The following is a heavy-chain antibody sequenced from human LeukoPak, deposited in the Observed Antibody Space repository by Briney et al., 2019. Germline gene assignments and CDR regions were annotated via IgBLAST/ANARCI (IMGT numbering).Heavy chain of an antibody. CDR3: ARHVPNSSGYSVWHLFKEPDFDY. CDR2: IYTSGST. V-gene: IGHV4-61*02. D-gene: IGHD3-22*01. J-gene: IGHJ4*02. Sequence: SETLSLTCTVSGNSISSGDYYWSWIRQPAGRGLEWIGRIYTSGSTNYNPSLKSRVTISGDTSKNQFSLRLSSVTAADTAVYYCARHVPNSSGYSVWHLFKEPDFDYWGQGTLVTVSS. CDR1: GNSISSGDYY.